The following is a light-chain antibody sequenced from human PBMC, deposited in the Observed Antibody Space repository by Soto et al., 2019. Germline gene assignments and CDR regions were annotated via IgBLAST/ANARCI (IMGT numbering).Light chain of an antibody. CDR1: QSVGTR. CDR3: QQYNNGNMNR. CDR2: GAS. J-gene: IGKJ5*01. Sequence: TNNAASLCRSAALTVTLSCRSSQSVGTRLAWYQQKPGQAPRLLIYGASTRATGIPARFSGSGSATEFTLTISRVQSEDFAIYYCQQYNNGNMNRFGQRTRLEIK. V-gene: IGKV3-15*01.